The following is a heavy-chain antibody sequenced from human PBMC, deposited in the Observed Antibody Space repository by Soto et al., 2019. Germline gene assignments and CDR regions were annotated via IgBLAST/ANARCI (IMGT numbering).Heavy chain of an antibody. CDR3: AREDHYGGNGYFDY. Sequence: SETLSLTCTVSGGSISSGGYFWSWIRQHPGKGLEWIGYIYYTGSTYYNPSLKSRVTISVDTSKNQFSLKLSSVTAADTAVYYCAREDHYGGNGYFDYWGQGTLVTVSS. J-gene: IGHJ4*02. V-gene: IGHV4-31*03. D-gene: IGHD4-17*01. CDR1: GGSISSGGYF. CDR2: IYYTGST.